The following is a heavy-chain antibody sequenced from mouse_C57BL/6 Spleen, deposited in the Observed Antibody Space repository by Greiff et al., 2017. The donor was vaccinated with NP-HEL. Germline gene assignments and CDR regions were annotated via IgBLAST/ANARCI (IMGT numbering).Heavy chain of an antibody. D-gene: IGHD1-1*01. Sequence: VQLQQSGPELVKPGASVKISCKASGYTFTDYYMNWVKQSHGKSLEWIGDINPNNGGTSYNQKFKGKATLTVDKSSSTAYMELHSLTSEDSAVYYCARDYGFAYWGQGTLVTVSA. CDR1: GYTFTDYY. CDR3: ARDYGFAY. CDR2: INPNNGGT. J-gene: IGHJ3*01. V-gene: IGHV1-26*01.